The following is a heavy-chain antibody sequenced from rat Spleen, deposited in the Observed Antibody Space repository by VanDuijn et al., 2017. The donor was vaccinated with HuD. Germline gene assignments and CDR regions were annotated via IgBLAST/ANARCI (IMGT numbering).Heavy chain of an antibody. CDR2: ISTGGGDT. CDR1: GFTFSDYY. Sequence: EVQLVESGGGLVQPGRSLKLSCAASGFTFSDYYMAWVRQAPTKGLEWVASISTGGGDTYYRDSVKGRFTISRDNGRNILYLQMDSLRSEDTATYYCARRGNFAYSPFDYWGQGVMVTVSS. V-gene: IGHV5-25*01. J-gene: IGHJ2*01. D-gene: IGHD1-1*01. CDR3: ARRGNFAYSPFDY.